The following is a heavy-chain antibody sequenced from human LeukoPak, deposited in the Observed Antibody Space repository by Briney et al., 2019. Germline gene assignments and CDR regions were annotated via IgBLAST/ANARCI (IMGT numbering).Heavy chain of an antibody. V-gene: IGHV3-33*06. Sequence: GGSLRLSCAASGFTFSSYGMHWVRQAPGKGLEWVAVIWYDGSNKYYADSVKGRFTISRDNSKNTLYLQMNSLRAEDTAVYYCAKAAGTAPYCSSTSCYKGRAYYFDYWGQGTLVTVSS. CDR3: AKAAGTAPYCSSTSCYKGRAYYFDY. CDR2: IWYDGSNK. D-gene: IGHD2-2*02. CDR1: GFTFSSYG. J-gene: IGHJ4*02.